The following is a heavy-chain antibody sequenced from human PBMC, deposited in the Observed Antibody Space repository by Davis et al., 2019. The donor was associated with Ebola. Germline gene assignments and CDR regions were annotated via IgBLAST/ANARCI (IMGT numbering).Heavy chain of an antibody. CDR2: IKSKADGGTT. Sequence: GGSLRLSCAASGFTFTSAWMNWVRQAPGKGLEWVGRIKSKADGGTTDYAAPVKGRFSLSRDDSKNTLYLQMNSLRAEDTAVYYCARDSDYGYYHGMDVWGQGTTVTVSS. CDR3: ARDSDYGYYHGMDV. J-gene: IGHJ6*02. V-gene: IGHV3-15*01. D-gene: IGHD4-17*01. CDR1: GFTFTSAW.